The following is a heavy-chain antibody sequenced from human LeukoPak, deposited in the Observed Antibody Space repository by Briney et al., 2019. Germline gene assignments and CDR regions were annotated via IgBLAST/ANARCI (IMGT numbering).Heavy chain of an antibody. CDR2: INHSGST. D-gene: IGHD2-2*01. Sequence: SETLSLTCAVYGGSFSGYYWSWIRQPLGKGLEWIGEINHSGSTNYNTSLKSRVTISVDTSKNQFSLKLSSVTAADTAVYYCARYCSSTSCRAPYYGMDVWGKGTTVTVSS. CDR3: ARYCSSTSCRAPYYGMDV. J-gene: IGHJ6*04. V-gene: IGHV4-34*01. CDR1: GGSFSGYY.